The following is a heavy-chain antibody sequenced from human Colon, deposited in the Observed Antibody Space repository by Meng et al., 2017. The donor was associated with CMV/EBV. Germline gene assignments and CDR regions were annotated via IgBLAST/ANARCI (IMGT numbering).Heavy chain of an antibody. CDR1: GYTFISYG. D-gene: IGHD2-8*01. CDR3: ARDQLDIVLMVYHADHAFDI. J-gene: IGHJ3*02. Sequence: ASVKVSCKASGYTFISYGFNWVRQAPGQGLEWMGWINPNSGGTNYAQKFQGRVTMTRDTSISTAYMELSRLRSDDTAVYYCARDQLDIVLMVYHADHAFDIWGQGTMVTVSS. V-gene: IGHV1-2*02. CDR2: INPNSGGT.